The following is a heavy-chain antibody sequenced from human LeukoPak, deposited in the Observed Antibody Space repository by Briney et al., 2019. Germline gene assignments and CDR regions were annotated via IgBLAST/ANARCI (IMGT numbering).Heavy chain of an antibody. J-gene: IGHJ6*03. CDR3: AKDRCSNGVGCYYYYMDV. Sequence: GGSLRLSCAASRFSFSSYGMHWVRQAPGKGLNWVAYIQYDGSNEQYADSVRGRFSISRDSSKNTLYLQMNSLRAEDTAVYYCAKDRCSNGVGCYYYYMDVWGKGTTVTISS. CDR1: RFSFSSYG. V-gene: IGHV3-30*02. CDR2: IQYDGSNE. D-gene: IGHD2-8*01.